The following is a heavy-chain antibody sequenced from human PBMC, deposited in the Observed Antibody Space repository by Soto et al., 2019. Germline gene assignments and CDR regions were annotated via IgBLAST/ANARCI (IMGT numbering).Heavy chain of an antibody. D-gene: IGHD3-22*01. CDR3: ARDRNYYDRSNSRDYYYGMDV. J-gene: IGHJ6*02. V-gene: IGHV3-30-3*01. Sequence: PGGSLRLSCAASGFTFSSYAMHWVRQAPGKGLEWVAVISYDGSNKYYADSVKGRFTISRDNSKNTLYLQMNSLRAEDTAVYYCARDRNYYDRSNSRDYYYGMDVWGQGTTVTVYS. CDR1: GFTFSSYA. CDR2: ISYDGSNK.